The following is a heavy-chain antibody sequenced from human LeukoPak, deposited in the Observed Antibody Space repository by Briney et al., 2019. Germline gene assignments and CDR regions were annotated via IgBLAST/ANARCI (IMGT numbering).Heavy chain of an antibody. CDR2: ISSSSTTI. Sequence: GGSLRLSCAASGFTFSSYTMNRVRLAPGKGLEWVSYISSSSTTIYYADSVKGRFTISRDNAKNSLYLQMNSLRDEDTAVYYCAREVSSGWTSHYYGMDVWGQGTTVTVSS. CDR3: AREVSSGWTSHYYGMDV. V-gene: IGHV3-48*02. CDR1: GFTFSSYT. J-gene: IGHJ6*02. D-gene: IGHD6-25*01.